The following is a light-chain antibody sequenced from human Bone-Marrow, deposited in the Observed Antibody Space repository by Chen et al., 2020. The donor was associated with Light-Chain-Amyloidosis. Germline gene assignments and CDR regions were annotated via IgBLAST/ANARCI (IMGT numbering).Light chain of an antibody. CDR1: SSDVGSYKF. Sequence: QSALTQPASVSGSPGQSITISCTGTSSDVGSYKFVSWYQQHPGKAPKLMIYEDTKRPSGVSHRRYGSKSGNTATLTISGLQAEDEADYYCGSYAGSGTLVFGGGTKLTVL. J-gene: IGLJ2*01. V-gene: IGLV2-23*01. CDR2: EDT. CDR3: GSYAGSGTLV.